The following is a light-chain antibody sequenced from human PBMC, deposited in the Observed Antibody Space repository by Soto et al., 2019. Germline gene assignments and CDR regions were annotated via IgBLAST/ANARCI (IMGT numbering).Light chain of an antibody. CDR3: KKYNSYLYT. CDR2: DAS. V-gene: IGKV1-5*01. J-gene: IGKJ2*01. CDR1: QSISSW. Sequence: DIQMTQSPSTLSASVGDRVTITCRASQSISSWLAWYQQKPGKAPKLLIYDASSLESGVPSRFRGSGSGTEFPLTFSSLKLHDFETNSCKKYNSYLYTFGQGTKLGSN.